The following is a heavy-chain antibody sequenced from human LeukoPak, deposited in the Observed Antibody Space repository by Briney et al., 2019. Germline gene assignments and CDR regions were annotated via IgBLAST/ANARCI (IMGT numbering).Heavy chain of an antibody. D-gene: IGHD3-9*01. V-gene: IGHV3-30*02. CDR1: GFTFSSYG. J-gene: IGHJ4*02. CDR3: AKNGPRYDILTGYSPHFDY. CDR2: IRYDGSNK. Sequence: GGSLRLSCAASGFTFSSYGMHWVRQAPGKGLEWVAFIRYDGSNKYYADSVKGRFTISRDNSKNTLYLQMNSLRAEDTAVYYCAKNGPRYDILTGYSPHFDYWGQGTLVTVSS.